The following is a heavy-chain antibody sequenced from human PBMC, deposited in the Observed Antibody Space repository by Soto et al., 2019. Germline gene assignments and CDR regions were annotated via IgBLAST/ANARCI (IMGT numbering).Heavy chain of an antibody. CDR1: GYTFTGYY. CDR3: ARDYCGSTSCKFNDAFDI. D-gene: IGHD2-2*01. J-gene: IGHJ3*02. CDR2: INPNSGGT. V-gene: IGHV1-2*04. Sequence: ASVKVSCKASGYTFTGYYMHWVRQAPGQGLEWMGWINPNSGGTNYAQKFQGWVTMTRDTSISTAYMELSRLRSDDTAVYYCARDYCGSTSCKFNDAFDIWGQGTMVTVSS.